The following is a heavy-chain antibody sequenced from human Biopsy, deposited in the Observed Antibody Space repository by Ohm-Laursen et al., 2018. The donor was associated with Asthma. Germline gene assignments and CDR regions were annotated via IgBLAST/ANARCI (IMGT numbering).Heavy chain of an antibody. V-gene: IGHV3-53*01. CDR1: GFTVSTNG. CDR3: ARDGPELPTELDY. CDR2: IYSGGGT. D-gene: IGHD1-14*01. Sequence: SLRLSCTASGFTVSTNGMSWVRQPPGKGLEWVSVIYSGGGTYYADSVQGRVTISRDNSKNTLSLQMNSLRAEDTAVYYCARDGPELPTELDYWGPGTLVTVSS. J-gene: IGHJ4*02.